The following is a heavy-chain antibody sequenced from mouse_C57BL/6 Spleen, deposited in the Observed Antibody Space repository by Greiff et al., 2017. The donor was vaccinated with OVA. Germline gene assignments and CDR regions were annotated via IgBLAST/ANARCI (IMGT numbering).Heavy chain of an antibody. CDR2: SSSGSSTI. CDR1: GFTFSDYG. V-gene: IGHV5-17*01. Sequence: EVKLVESGGGLVKPGGSLKLSCAAPGFTFSDYGMHWVCQAPEKGVEWVAYSSSGSSTIYYADTVKGRFTISRDNAKNTLFLQMTSLRSEDTAMYYCARFKGAMDYWGQGTSVTVSS. J-gene: IGHJ4*01. CDR3: ARFKGAMDY.